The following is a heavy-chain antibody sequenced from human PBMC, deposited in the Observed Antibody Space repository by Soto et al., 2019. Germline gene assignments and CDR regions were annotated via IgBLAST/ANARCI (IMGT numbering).Heavy chain of an antibody. D-gene: IGHD3-10*01. CDR1: GVSISSGGYY. J-gene: IGHJ4*02. V-gene: IGHV4-31*03. Sequence: QVQLQESGPGLVKPSQTLSLTCTVSGVSISSGGYYWSWIRQHPGKGLEWIGYLYYSGSTYYNPSLKSRVTISVDTSKNQFSLKLSSVTAADTAVYYCARDAINYYGSGKGIDYWGQGTLVTVSS. CDR3: ARDAINYYGSGKGIDY. CDR2: LYYSGST.